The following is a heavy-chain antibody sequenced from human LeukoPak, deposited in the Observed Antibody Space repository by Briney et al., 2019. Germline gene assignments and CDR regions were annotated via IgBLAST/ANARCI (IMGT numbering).Heavy chain of an antibody. CDR2: LTDIGDAT. D-gene: IGHD2-2*01. CDR3: ARGPGYCSSTSCSGGIVY. CDR1: GFTFSHYA. Sequence: PWGSLRLSCAVSGFTFSHYAMSWVRQAPGTGLEWVGSLTDIGDATYYADSVKGRFTISRDNSKNTLYLQMNSLRAEDTAVYYCARGPGYCSSTSCSGGIVYWGQGTLVTVSA. J-gene: IGHJ4*02. V-gene: IGHV3-23*01.